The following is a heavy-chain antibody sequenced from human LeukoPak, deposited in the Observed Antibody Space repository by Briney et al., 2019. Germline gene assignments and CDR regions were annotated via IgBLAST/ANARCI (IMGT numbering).Heavy chain of an antibody. Sequence: GASQSLSCAAAGFSFSSYGVHWGRPAPRKGLELVALIWYDGTNKYYADSVKGRFTISRDTSKDTLDLQMNSLIAEGAAVYDCEKKQREPKDRSAYLCTWGERSPGTVSS. D-gene: IGHD3-22*01. V-gene: IGHV3-33*06. CDR3: EKKQREPKDRSAYLCT. CDR1: GFSFSSYG. CDR2: IWYDGTNK. J-gene: IGHJ5*02.